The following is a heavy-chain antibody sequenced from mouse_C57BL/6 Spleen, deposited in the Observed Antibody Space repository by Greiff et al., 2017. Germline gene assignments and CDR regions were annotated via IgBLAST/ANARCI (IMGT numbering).Heavy chain of an antibody. V-gene: IGHV7-3*01. CDR3: ARSDGYYVAYYCDD. CDR1: GFTFTDYY. J-gene: IGHJ2*01. CDR2: IRNKANGYTT. Sequence: EVQGVESGGGLVQPGGSLSLSCAASGFTFTDYYMSWVRQPPGKALAWLGFIRNKANGYTTEYSASVKGRFTISSDISQSILYLRMNALRDEDSATYYCARSDGYYVAYYCDDCGQGTTLTGAS. D-gene: IGHD2-3*01.